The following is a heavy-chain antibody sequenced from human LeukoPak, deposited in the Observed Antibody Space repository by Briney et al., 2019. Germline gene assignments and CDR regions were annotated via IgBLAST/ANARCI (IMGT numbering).Heavy chain of an antibody. V-gene: IGHV3-23*01. CDR1: GFTLTTYA. CDR3: ARILDSTGYYYYFDY. Sequence: GGSLRLSCAASGFTLTTYAMTWVRQAPGKGLEWVSAISNSGGSTYYADSVKGRFTISRDKFKNTLFLQMNSLRAEDTAIYYCARILDSTGYYYYFDYWGQGTLVTVSS. J-gene: IGHJ4*02. D-gene: IGHD3-22*01. CDR2: ISNSGGST.